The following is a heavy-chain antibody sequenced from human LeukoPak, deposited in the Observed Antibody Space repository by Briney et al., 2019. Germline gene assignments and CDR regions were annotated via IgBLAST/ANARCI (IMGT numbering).Heavy chain of an antibody. CDR3: AALYSSGWRPFDY. Sequence: GASVKVSWKASGFTYTSSAVQWVRQARVQRLEWIGWIVVGSGNTNYAQKFQERVTITRDMSASTAYMELSSLRSEDTAVYYCAALYSSGWRPFDYWGQGTLVTVSS. CDR1: GFTYTSSA. J-gene: IGHJ4*02. D-gene: IGHD6-19*01. CDR2: IVVGSGNT. V-gene: IGHV1-58*01.